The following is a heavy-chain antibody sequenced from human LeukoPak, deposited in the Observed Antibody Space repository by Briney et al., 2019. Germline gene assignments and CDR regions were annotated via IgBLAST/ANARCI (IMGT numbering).Heavy chain of an antibody. V-gene: IGHV3-48*01. Sequence: PGGSLRLSCEASGFSFGTYSMNWVRQAPGKGLEWISYISQSSSIIFYADSVRGRFTISRDNAKTSLYLQMNSLRAEDTAVYYCARLGSYHNDWAFDIWGRGTMVTVSS. J-gene: IGHJ3*02. CDR2: ISQSSSII. CDR3: ARLGSYHNDWAFDI. CDR1: GFSFGTYS. D-gene: IGHD3-22*01.